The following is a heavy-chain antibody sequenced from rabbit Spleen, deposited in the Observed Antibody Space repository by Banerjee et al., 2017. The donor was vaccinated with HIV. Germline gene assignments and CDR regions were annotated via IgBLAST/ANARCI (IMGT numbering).Heavy chain of an antibody. V-gene: IGHV1S45*01. CDR1: GVSFKISSY. J-gene: IGHJ6*01. CDR2: NEVGSRGFS. CDR3: ARDTRGSFTSYGMDL. D-gene: IGHD1-1*01. Sequence: QEQLEESGGGLVKPGASLTLTCTASGVSFKISSYMCWFRQAPGKGLEWIACNEVGSRGFSHFATWAKGQFTISEASSATVTLQVTRLTGADTATYFCARDTRGSFTSYGMDLWGPGTLVTV.